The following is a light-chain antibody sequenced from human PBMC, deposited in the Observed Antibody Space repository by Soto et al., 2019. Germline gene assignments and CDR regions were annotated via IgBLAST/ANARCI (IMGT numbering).Light chain of an antibody. CDR2: EVS. Sequence: QSVLTQPASVSGSPGQSITISCTGTTSDVGGYNYVSWYQHHPGKAPKLIIYEVSHRPSGISNRFSASKSGNTASLTISGLQADDEADYYCSSYVVTTNLVFGGGTKVTVL. J-gene: IGLJ3*02. V-gene: IGLV2-14*01. CDR1: TSDVGGYNY. CDR3: SSYVVTTNLV.